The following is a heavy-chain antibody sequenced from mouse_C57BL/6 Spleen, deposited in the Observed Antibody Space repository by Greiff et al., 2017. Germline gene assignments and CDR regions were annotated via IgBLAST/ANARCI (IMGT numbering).Heavy chain of an antibody. V-gene: IGHV1-15*01. Sequence: QVQLQQSGPELVRPGASVTLSCKASGYTFTDYEMHWVKQTPVNGLEWIGAIDPETGGTAYNQKFKGKAILTADKSSSTAYMELRSLTTEDSAVYYCTRNDSSGYGYFDYGGQGTTLTVSS. CDR3: TRNDSSGYGYFDY. J-gene: IGHJ2*01. CDR1: GYTFTDYE. D-gene: IGHD3-2*02. CDR2: IDPETGGT.